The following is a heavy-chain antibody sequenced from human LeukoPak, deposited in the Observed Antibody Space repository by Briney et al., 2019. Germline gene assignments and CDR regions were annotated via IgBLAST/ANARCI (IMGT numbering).Heavy chain of an antibody. Sequence: ASVKVSCKASGYTFTSYGIRWVRQAPGQGLEWMGWINPNSGGTNYAQKFQGRVTMTRDTSISTAYMELSRLRSDDTAVYYCARDQDSSSWFYFDYWGQGTLATVSP. CDR3: ARDQDSSSWFYFDY. D-gene: IGHD6-13*01. CDR2: INPNSGGT. V-gene: IGHV1-2*02. CDR1: GYTFTSYG. J-gene: IGHJ4*02.